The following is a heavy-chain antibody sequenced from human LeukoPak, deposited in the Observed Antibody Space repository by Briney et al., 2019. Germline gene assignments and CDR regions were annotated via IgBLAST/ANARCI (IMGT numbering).Heavy chain of an antibody. V-gene: IGHV3-48*03. J-gene: IGHJ6*04. D-gene: IGHD3-10*01. CDR1: GFTFSSYE. Sequence: GGSLRLSCAASGFTFSSYEMNWVRQAPGKGLEWVSYISSSGSTIYYADSVKGRFTISRDKAKNSLYLQMNSLRAEDTAVYYCARVRVLLWFGERDYGMDVWGKGTTVTVSS. CDR3: ARVRVLLWFGERDYGMDV. CDR2: ISSSGSTI.